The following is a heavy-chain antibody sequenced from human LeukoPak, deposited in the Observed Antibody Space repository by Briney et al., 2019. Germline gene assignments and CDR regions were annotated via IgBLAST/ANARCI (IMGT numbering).Heavy chain of an antibody. CDR3: ARAAENTVTTGGSGYYYYMDV. J-gene: IGHJ6*03. CDR1: GYTFTSYY. Sequence: ASVKVSCKASGYTFTSYYMHWVRQAPGQGLEWMGIINPSGGSTSYAQKFQGRVTMTRDTSTSTVYMELSSLRSEDTAVYYCARAAENTVTTGGSGYYYYMDVWGKGTTVTISS. CDR2: INPSGGST. D-gene: IGHD4-17*01. V-gene: IGHV1-46*01.